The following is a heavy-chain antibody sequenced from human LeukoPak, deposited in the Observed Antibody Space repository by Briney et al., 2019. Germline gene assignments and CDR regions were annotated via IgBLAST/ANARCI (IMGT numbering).Heavy chain of an antibody. D-gene: IGHD3-22*01. CDR3: ASDRDYYDSSGYLFDY. V-gene: IGHV3-7*01. J-gene: IGHJ4*02. CDR1: GFTFSSDW. CDR2: IKQDGSEK. Sequence: PGGSLRLSCAASGFTFSSDWMSWVRQAPGKGLEWVANIKQDGSEKYYVDSVKGRFTISRDNAKNSLYLQMNSLRAEDTAVYYCASDRDYYDSSGYLFDYWGQGTLVTVSS.